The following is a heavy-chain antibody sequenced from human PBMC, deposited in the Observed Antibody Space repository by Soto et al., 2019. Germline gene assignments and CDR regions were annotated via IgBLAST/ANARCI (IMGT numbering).Heavy chain of an antibody. CDR2: IYFSGST. D-gene: IGHD3-10*01. CDR1: GGSITNYY. CDR3: ARKGTYYRDAFDM. J-gene: IGHJ3*02. Sequence: SETLSLTCAVSGGSITNYYWSWIRQPPGTGLEWIGYIYFSGSTHYNPSLTSRVTISVDTSKNQFSLKLSSVTAADTAIYYCARKGTYYRDAFDMWGQGTMVTV. V-gene: IGHV4-59*01.